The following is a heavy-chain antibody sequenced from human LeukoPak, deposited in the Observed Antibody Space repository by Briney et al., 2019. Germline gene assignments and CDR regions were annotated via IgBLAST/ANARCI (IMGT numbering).Heavy chain of an antibody. CDR2: IIPIFGTA. D-gene: IGHD5-24*01. V-gene: IGHV1-69*06. J-gene: IGHJ4*02. CDR3: ARAPVRWGRLGYFDY. Sequence: SVKVSCKASGGTFSSYAISWVRQAPGQGLEWMGGIIPIFGTANYAQKFQSRVTITADKSTSTAYMELSSLRSEDTAVYYCARAPVRWGRLGYFDYWGQGTLVTVSS. CDR1: GGTFSSYA.